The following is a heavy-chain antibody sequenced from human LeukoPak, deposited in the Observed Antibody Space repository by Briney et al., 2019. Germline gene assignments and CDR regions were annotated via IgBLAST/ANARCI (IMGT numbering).Heavy chain of an antibody. CDR2: INGSGVIT. Sequence: GGSLRLSCATSGVSLSNYAMNWVRQAPGKGLEWVSGINGSGVITYYSDSVKGRFTISRDNSKNSLYLQMKSLRAEDTAVYYCAKDSSQGGDYLDSWGQGTLVTVSS. CDR3: AKDSSQGGDYLDS. D-gene: IGHD3-16*01. CDR1: GVSLSNYA. V-gene: IGHV3-23*01. J-gene: IGHJ4*02.